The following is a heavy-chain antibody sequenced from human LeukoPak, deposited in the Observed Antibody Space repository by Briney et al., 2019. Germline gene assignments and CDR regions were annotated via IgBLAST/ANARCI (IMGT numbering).Heavy chain of an antibody. CDR2: IKFDGSLA. D-gene: IGHD3-16*01. CDR3: VTGHYDSRMYFDL. V-gene: IGHV3-74*01. J-gene: IGHJ2*01. CDR1: GLTFSTYW. Sequence: GGSLRLSCTASGLTFSTYWVHWVRQAPGKGLVWVSQIKFDGSLASYTDSVKGRFTISRDNAKNTLYLQMNTLGTEDTAVYYCVTGHYDSRMYFDLWGRGTLVTVSS.